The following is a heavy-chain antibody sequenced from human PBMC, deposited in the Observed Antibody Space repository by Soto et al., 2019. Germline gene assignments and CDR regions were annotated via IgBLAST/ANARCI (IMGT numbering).Heavy chain of an antibody. CDR3: VRDLSSGWPTLDF. D-gene: IGHD6-25*01. CDR2: INTDGRKT. Sequence: EVQLGESGGGIFRPGESLRLACGASGFPFSAFWMHWVRQVPGKGLEWVSLINTDGRKTFYADSVKGRFTTSRDNAKNTVYLQMSGLRAEDTAKYYCVRDLSSGWPTLDFWGQGALVNVSS. J-gene: IGHJ4*02. CDR1: GFPFSAFW. V-gene: IGHV3-74*01.